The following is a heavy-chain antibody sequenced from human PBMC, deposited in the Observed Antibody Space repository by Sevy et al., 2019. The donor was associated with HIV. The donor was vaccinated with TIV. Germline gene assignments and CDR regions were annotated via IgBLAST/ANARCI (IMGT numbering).Heavy chain of an antibody. Sequence: GGSLRLSCAASGFTFSNAWMSWVRQAPGKGLEWVGRIKSKTDGGTTDYAAPVKGRFTISRGDSKNTRYLQMNSLKTEDTAVYYSTTDVSSGYYYGYYYYGMDVWGQGTTVTVSS. J-gene: IGHJ6*01. CDR2: IKSKTDGGTT. V-gene: IGHV3-15*01. D-gene: IGHD3-22*01. CDR3: TTDVSSGYYYGYYYYGMDV. CDR1: GFTFSNAW.